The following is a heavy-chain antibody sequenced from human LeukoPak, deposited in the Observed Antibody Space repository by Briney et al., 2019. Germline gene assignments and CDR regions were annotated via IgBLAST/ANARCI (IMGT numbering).Heavy chain of an antibody. CDR2: ISSSSSYI. CDR1: GFTFSSYS. Sequence: GGSLRLSCAASGFTFSSYSMNWVRQAPGKGLEWVSSISSSSSYIYCADSVKGRFTISRDNAKNSLYLQMNSLRAEDTAVYYCARDVSALLGLLDYWGQGTLVTVSS. J-gene: IGHJ4*02. V-gene: IGHV3-21*01. D-gene: IGHD2-21*02. CDR3: ARDVSALLGLLDY.